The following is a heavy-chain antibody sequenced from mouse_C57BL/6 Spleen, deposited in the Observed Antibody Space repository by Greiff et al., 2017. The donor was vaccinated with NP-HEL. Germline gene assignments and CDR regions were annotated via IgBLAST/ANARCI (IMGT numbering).Heavy chain of an antibody. CDR3: ATRLLRYGYAMDY. J-gene: IGHJ4*01. V-gene: IGHV2-5*01. CDR2: IWRGGST. Sequence: VKLVESGPGLVQPSQSLSITCTVSGFSLTSYGVHWVRQSPGKGLEWLGVIWRGGSTDYNAAFMSRLSITKDNSKSQVFFKMNSLQADDTAIYYCATRLLRYGYAMDYWGQGTSVTVSS. CDR1: GFSLTSYG. D-gene: IGHD1-1*01.